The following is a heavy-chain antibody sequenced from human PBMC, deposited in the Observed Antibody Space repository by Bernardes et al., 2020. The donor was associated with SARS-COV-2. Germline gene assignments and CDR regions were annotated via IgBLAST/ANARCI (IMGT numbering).Heavy chain of an antibody. CDR2: INHSGST. J-gene: IGHJ4*02. CDR1: GGSFSGYY. V-gene: IGHV4-34*01. CDR3: ARDSPDPYDSSGYFPDY. D-gene: IGHD3-22*01. Sequence: SETLSLTCAVYGGSFSGYYWSWIHQPPGKGLEWIGEINHSGSTNYNPSLKSRVTISVDTSKNQFSLKLSSVTAADTAVYYCARDSPDPYDSSGYFPDYWGQGTLVTVSS.